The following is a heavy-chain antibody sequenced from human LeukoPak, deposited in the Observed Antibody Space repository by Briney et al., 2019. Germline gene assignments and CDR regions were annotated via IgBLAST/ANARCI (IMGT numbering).Heavy chain of an antibody. CDR2: INQDGSGK. V-gene: IGHV3-7*01. J-gene: IGHJ4*02. CDR1: GFTYSSYW. CDR3: ARDGRGGYLDS. Sequence: GGSLRLSCAASGFTYSSYWMSLDRQAPGKGPEWVANINQDGSGKYYVDSVKGRFTISRDNAKNSLYFQMNSLRAEDTAVYYCARDGRGGYLDSWGQGTLVIVSS. D-gene: IGHD2-15*01.